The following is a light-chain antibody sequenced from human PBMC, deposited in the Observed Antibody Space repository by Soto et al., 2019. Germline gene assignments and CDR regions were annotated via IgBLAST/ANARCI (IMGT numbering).Light chain of an antibody. CDR3: QQYGNSPHT. Sequence: EIVLTQSPGTLSLSPGERATLSCRASQSVSNSYLAWYQQRPGQAPRLLIYTASSRAAGIPDRFSASASGTDFTLTINRLEPEDFAVYYCQQYGNSPHTFGGGTRVETK. CDR2: TAS. CDR1: QSVSNSY. J-gene: IGKJ4*01. V-gene: IGKV3-20*01.